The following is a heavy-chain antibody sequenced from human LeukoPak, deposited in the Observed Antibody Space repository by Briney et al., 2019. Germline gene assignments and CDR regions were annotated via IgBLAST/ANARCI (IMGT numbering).Heavy chain of an antibody. V-gene: IGHV1-69*13. CDR1: GGTFSSYA. CDR3: ARGQMVGAGGYFDY. Sequence: SVKVSCKASGGTFSSYAISWVRQAPGQGLEWMGGIIPIFGTANYAQKFQGRVTITADGSTSTVYMELSSLRSEDTAVYYCARGQMVGAGGYFDYWGQGTLVTVSS. D-gene: IGHD1-26*01. J-gene: IGHJ4*02. CDR2: IIPIFGTA.